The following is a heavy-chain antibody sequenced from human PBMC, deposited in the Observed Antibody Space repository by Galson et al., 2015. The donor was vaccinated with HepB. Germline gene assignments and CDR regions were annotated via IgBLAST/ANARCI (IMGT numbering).Heavy chain of an antibody. CDR3: ARAKATVYPSWFDP. Sequence: SVKVSCKASGGTFSSYAISWVRQAPGQGLEWMGWINAGNGNTKYSQKFQGRVTITRDTSASTAYMELSSLRSEDTAVYYCARAKATVYPSWFDPWGQGTLVTVSS. CDR2: INAGNGNT. CDR1: GGTFSSYA. J-gene: IGHJ5*02. V-gene: IGHV1-3*01. D-gene: IGHD4-17*01.